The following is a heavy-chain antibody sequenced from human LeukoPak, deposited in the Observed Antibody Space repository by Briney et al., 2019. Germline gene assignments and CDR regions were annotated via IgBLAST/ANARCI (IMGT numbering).Heavy chain of an antibody. Sequence: GGSLRLSCTASGFPFSGHWMHWARQLPGKGLVWVSRISPTGSTTNYADSVKGRFTVSRDNAKNTLYLQVNNLRAEDTAVYYCARGPNSNWSGLDFWGQGTLLTVSS. CDR3: ARGPNSNWSGLDF. CDR1: GFPFSGHW. V-gene: IGHV3-74*01. D-gene: IGHD6-6*01. CDR2: ISPTGSTT. J-gene: IGHJ4*02.